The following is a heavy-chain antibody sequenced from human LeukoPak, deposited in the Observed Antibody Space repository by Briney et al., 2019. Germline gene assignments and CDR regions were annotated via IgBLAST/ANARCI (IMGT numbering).Heavy chain of an antibody. D-gene: IGHD6-13*01. J-gene: IGHJ6*02. CDR1: GFTFSSYE. CDR3: ARAGYSSSWFEYGMDV. CDR2: ISSSGSTI. V-gene: IGHV3-48*03. Sequence: GGSLRLSCAASGFTFSSYEMNWVRQAPGKGLEWVSYISSSGSTIYYADSVKGRFTISRDNAKNSLYLQMNSLRAEDTAVYYCARAGYSSSWFEYGMDVWGQGTTVTVYS.